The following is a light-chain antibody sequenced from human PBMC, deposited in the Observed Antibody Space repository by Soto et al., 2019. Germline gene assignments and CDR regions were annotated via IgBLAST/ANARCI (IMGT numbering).Light chain of an antibody. CDR1: QSIRTW. CDR2: EAS. Sequence: DIQMTQSPSTLSAAVGDRVTITCRASQSIRTWLAWYQQRPGEAPNLLIYEASKLQIGVPSRFGGSGSGTEFTVTISSLQPDDVGTYYCQQYYTYPYTFGQGTKLEI. CDR3: QQYYTYPYT. V-gene: IGKV1-5*03. J-gene: IGKJ2*01.